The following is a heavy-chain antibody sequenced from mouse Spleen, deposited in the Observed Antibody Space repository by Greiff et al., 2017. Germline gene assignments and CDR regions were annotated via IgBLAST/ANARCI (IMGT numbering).Heavy chain of an antibody. J-gene: IGHJ3*01. D-gene: IGHD2-14*01. CDR2: IYPGDGDT. CDR1: GYAFSSYW. CDR3: ARSGNYRYDAAY. V-gene: IGHV1-80*01. Sequence: QVQLQQSGAELVKPGASVKISCKASGYAFSSYWMNWVKQRPGKGLEWIGQIYPGDGDTNYNGKFKGKATLTADKSSSTAYMQLSSLTSEDSAVYFCARSGNYRYDAAYWGQGTLVTVSA.